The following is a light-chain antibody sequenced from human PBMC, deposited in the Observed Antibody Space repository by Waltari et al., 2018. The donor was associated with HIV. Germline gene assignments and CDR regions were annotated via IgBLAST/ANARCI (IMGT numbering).Light chain of an antibody. CDR1: QSIATW. Sequence: DLQMTQSPSTLPACVGDRITITCRASQSIATWLAWFKQKPGKAPKPLIYRASNLETGVPSRFSGSGSGTEFTLTISSLQPEDFATYYCQQYNTASPRTVGQGTKVDI. J-gene: IGKJ1*01. CDR3: QQYNTASPRT. CDR2: RAS. V-gene: IGKV1-5*03.